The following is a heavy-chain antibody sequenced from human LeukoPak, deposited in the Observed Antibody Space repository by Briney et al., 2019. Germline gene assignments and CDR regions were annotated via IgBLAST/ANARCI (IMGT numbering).Heavy chain of an antibody. J-gene: IGHJ4*02. CDR1: GFTFSNYW. D-gene: IGHD6-13*01. Sequence: PGGSLRLSCAASGFTFSNYWMGWVRQAPGKGLEWVANIKQDGSEKRYVDPVKGRFTISRDNAKNSLYLQMNSLRAEDTGVYYCAREPAASHIFIAAAGNFDYWGQGTLVTVSS. CDR3: AREPAASHIFIAAAGNFDY. CDR2: IKQDGSEK. V-gene: IGHV3-7*01.